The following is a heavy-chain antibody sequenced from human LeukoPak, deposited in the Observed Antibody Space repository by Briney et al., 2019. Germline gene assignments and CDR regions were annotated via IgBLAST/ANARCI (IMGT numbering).Heavy chain of an antibody. J-gene: IGHJ4*02. D-gene: IGHD3-3*01. Sequence: GGSLRLSCAASGFTFSSYAMSWVRQAPGKGLEWVSAISGSGCSTYYADSVKGRFTISRDNSKNTLYLQMNSLRAEDTAVYYCAKEATYYDFWSGYFLSGAFDYWGQGTLVTVSS. CDR2: ISGSGCST. V-gene: IGHV3-23*01. CDR1: GFTFSSYA. CDR3: AKEATYYDFWSGYFLSGAFDY.